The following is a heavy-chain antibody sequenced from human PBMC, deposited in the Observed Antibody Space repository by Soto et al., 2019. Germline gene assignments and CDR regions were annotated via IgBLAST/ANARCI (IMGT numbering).Heavy chain of an antibody. V-gene: IGHV3-53*01. Sequence: GSLRLSCAASGFTVSSNYMSWVRQAPGKGLEWVSVIYSGGSTYYADSVKGRFTISRDNSKNTLYLQMNSLRAEDTAVYYCARLREAKYYYYYGMDVWGQGTTVTVSS. CDR1: GFTVSSNY. CDR2: IYSGGST. CDR3: ARLREAKYYYYYGMDV. D-gene: IGHD3-3*01. J-gene: IGHJ6*02.